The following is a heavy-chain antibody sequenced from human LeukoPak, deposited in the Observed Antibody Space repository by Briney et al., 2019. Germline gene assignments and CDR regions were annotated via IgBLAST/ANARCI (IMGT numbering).Heavy chain of an antibody. CDR2: MSSGGTYI. D-gene: IGHD2-15*01. Sequence: GGFLRLSCTASGFTFSNHAMTWVRQARGKGLEWVSSMSSGGTYIYYADSVRGRFTISRDNAKNSLYLVMNSLRAEDTATYYCARDRPTGASRVFVVQWGQGTLVTVSS. CDR3: ARDRPTGASRVFVVQ. CDR1: GFTFSNHA. J-gene: IGHJ4*02. V-gene: IGHV3-21*01.